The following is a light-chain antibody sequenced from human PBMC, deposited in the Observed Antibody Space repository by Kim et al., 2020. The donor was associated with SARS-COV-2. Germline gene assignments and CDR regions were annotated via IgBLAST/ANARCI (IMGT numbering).Light chain of an antibody. CDR1: KLGDKF. CDR2: QDS. Sequence: VSPGETASITCSGDKLGDKFACWYQQNPGQSPVMVIYQDSKRPSGIPERFSGSNSGNTATLTISGTQAMDEADYYCQAWDSSTVVFGGGTQLTVL. CDR3: QAWDSSTVV. J-gene: IGLJ2*01. V-gene: IGLV3-1*01.